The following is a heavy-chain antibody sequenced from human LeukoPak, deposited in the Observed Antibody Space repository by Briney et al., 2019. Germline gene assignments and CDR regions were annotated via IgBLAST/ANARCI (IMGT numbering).Heavy chain of an antibody. J-gene: IGHJ4*02. V-gene: IGHV4-34*01. CDR3: ARHSRTYYDVLTGPYGGSFDY. D-gene: IGHD3-9*01. Sequence: SETLSLTCAVYGGSFSGHYWSWIRQPPGKGLEWIGEIYQSGSTTYNPSLKSRVTISVDTSKNQFSLKVSSVTAADTAVYYCARHSRTYYDVLTGPYGGSFDYWGQRTLVTVSS. CDR1: GGSFSGHY. CDR2: IYQSGST.